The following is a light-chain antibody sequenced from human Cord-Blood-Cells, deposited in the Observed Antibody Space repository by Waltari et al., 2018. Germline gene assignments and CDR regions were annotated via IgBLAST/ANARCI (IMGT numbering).Light chain of an antibody. Sequence: IQMTQSPSSLSASVGDRDTTTSRASQSISSYLNWYRQKPGNAPKLLIYAASSMQSGVPSRFSGSGSGTDFTLTISSLQPEDFAAYYCQQSYSTPPSFGHGTKLEIK. J-gene: IGKJ2*03. CDR3: QQSYSTPPS. CDR2: AAS. CDR1: QSISSY. V-gene: IGKV1-39*01.